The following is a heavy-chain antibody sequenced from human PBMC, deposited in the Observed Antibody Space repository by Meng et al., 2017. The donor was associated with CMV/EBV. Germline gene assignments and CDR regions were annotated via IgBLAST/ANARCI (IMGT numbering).Heavy chain of an antibody. V-gene: IGHV3-11*04. CDR3: ARGRFVYCSSTSCYTRWNWFDP. CDR1: GFTFSDYY. CDR2: ISSSGSTI. D-gene: IGHD2-2*02. Sequence: GESLKISCAASGFTFSDYYMNWIRQAPGKGLEWVSYISSSGSTIYYADSVKGRFTISRDNAKNSLYLQMNSLRAEDTAVYYCARGRFVYCSSTSCYTRWNWFDPWGQGTLVTVSS. J-gene: IGHJ5*02.